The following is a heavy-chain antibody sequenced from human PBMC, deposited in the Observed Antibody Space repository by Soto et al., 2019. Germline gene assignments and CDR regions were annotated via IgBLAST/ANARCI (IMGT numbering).Heavy chain of an antibody. CDR1: GYSFTSYW. J-gene: IGHJ6*02. CDR2: SDPSDSYT. Sequence: VESLNISCKGSGYSFTSYWISWVRQMPGKGLEWMGRSDPSDSYTNYSPSFQGHVTISADKSNSTAYLQWSSLKASDTAMYYCATNPIGYCSSTSCSGDYYYGMDVWGQGTTVTVSS. V-gene: IGHV5-10-1*01. D-gene: IGHD2-2*01. CDR3: ATNPIGYCSSTSCSGDYYYGMDV.